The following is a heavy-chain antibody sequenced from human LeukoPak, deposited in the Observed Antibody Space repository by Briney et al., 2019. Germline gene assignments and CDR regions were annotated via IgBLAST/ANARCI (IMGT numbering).Heavy chain of an antibody. CDR2: ISGSSGRT. D-gene: IGHD3-9*01. J-gene: IGHJ4*02. V-gene: IGHV3-23*01. CDR3: AXDRXXXILTGYPDY. CDR1: GFTLSSFG. Sequence: GGSLRLSCAASGFTLSSFGMSWARQAPGKGLEWVSAISGSSGRTYYADAVKGRFTVSRDISKNTVCLQMNRLRADDTAMYHCAXDRXXXILTGYPDYWGQGTLVTVS.